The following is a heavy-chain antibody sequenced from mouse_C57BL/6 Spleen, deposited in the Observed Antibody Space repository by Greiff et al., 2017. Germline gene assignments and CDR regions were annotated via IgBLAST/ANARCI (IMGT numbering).Heavy chain of an antibody. D-gene: IGHD1-1*01. V-gene: IGHV1-61*01. CDR1: GYTFTSYW. CDR2: IYPSDSET. Sequence: QVQLQQPGAELVRPGSSVKLSCKASGYTFTSYWMEWVKQRPGQGLEWIGNIYPSDSETHYNQKFKDKATLTVDKSSSTAYMQLSSLTSEDSAVYYCARCLYYYASSNLGYIDVWGTGTTVTVSS. J-gene: IGHJ1*03. CDR3: ARCLYYYASSNLGYIDV.